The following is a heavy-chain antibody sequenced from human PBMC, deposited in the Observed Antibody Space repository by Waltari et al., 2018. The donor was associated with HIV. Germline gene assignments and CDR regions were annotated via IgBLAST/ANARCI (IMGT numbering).Heavy chain of an antibody. CDR2: IKQDGSEK. J-gene: IGHJ6*02. CDR3: ARVETLGWLGSGPQLVGYYYYGMDV. Sequence: EVQLVESGGGLVQPGGSLRLSCAASGFTFSSYWMSWVRQAPGKGMEWVANIKQDGSEKYYVDSVKGRFTISRDNAKNSLYLQMNSLRAEDTAVYYCARVETLGWLGSGPQLVGYYYYGMDVWGQGTTVTVSS. V-gene: IGHV3-7*01. D-gene: IGHD2-15*01. CDR1: GFTFSSYW.